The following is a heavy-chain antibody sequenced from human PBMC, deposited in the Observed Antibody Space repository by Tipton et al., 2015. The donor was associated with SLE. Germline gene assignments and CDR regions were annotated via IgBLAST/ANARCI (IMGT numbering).Heavy chain of an antibody. V-gene: IGHV1-18*04. D-gene: IGHD6-13*01. CDR2: NSVYNGNT. Sequence: TCTVSGGSISSYYWSWVRQAPGQGLEWMGWNSVYNGNTNYAQKLQGRVTMTTDTSTSTAYMELRSLRSDDTAVYYCARDEAAAGRPFDYWGQGTLVTVSS. J-gene: IGHJ4*02. CDR1: GGSISSYY. CDR3: ARDEAAAGRPFDY.